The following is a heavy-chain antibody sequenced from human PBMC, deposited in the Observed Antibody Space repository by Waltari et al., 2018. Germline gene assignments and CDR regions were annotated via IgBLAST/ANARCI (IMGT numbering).Heavy chain of an antibody. J-gene: IGHJ4*02. Sequence: EVQLVESGGGSVQSGGSLRLPCADYGGDYWMDWVRQAPGKGLMWVSRIKFDGTSPTYADAVKGRFTVSRDRANNMLYLQMNGLRSEDTAVYYCTTNPPGHWGQGTLVTVSS. CDR3: TTNPPGH. CDR2: IKFDGTSP. V-gene: IGHV3-74*01. CDR1: GGDYW.